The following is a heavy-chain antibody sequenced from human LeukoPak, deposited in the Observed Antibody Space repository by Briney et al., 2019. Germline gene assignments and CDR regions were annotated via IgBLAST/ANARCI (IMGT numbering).Heavy chain of an antibody. D-gene: IGHD6-6*01. V-gene: IGHV4-34*01. CDR2: MNRSGST. CDR1: GESLSSYC. CDR3: ATAVRARHYFDY. J-gene: IGHJ4*02. Sequence: PSETLSLTCAASGESLSSYCWNWIRQSPGRGLEWIGEMNRSGSTNYNPSLKRRVTISVDTSKNLLSLRLNSVTAADTAVYYCATAVRARHYFDYWGQGSLVTVSS.